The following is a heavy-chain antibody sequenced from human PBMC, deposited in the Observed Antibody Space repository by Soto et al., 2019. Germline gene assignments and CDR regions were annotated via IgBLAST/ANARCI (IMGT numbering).Heavy chain of an antibody. Sequence: PGGSMRRSCAASGFPFGTTDMRWVRQAPGEGLEWVSTIDGSGGITFYADSVKGRFTISRANSRNTVYLQMNSLRGDDTALYYCVKNSGWFNTWGKGSMVTVSS. CDR3: VKNSGWFNT. J-gene: IGHJ5*02. D-gene: IGHD3-10*01. CDR1: GFPFGTTD. V-gene: IGHV3-23*01. CDR2: IDGSGGIT.